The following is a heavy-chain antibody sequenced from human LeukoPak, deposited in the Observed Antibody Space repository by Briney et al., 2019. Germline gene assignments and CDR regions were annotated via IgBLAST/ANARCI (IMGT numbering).Heavy chain of an antibody. CDR1: GFTFSSYG. V-gene: IGHV3-30*02. CDR2: IRYDGSNQ. CDR3: AKGRDYGDSSFDY. J-gene: IGHJ4*02. D-gene: IGHD4-17*01. Sequence: GGSLRLSCAASGFTFSSYGLHWVRQAPGKGREWVTFIRYDGSNQYYADSVKGRFAISRDNSKNTLFLQMNSLRAEDTAVYYYAKGRDYGDSSFDYWGQGTLVTVSS.